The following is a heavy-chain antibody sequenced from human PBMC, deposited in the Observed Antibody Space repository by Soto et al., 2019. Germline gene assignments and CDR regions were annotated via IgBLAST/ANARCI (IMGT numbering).Heavy chain of an antibody. V-gene: IGHV3-30*18. D-gene: IGHD3-3*01. CDR1: GFTFSSYG. CDR3: AKDLWTIFGTFDY. J-gene: IGHJ4*02. Sequence: QVQLVESGGGVVQPGRSLRLSCAASGFTFSSYGMHWVRQAPGKGLEWVAVISYDGSNKYYADSVKGRFTISRDNSKNTLYLQMNSLRAEDTAVYYCAKDLWTIFGTFDYWGQGTLVTVSS. CDR2: ISYDGSNK.